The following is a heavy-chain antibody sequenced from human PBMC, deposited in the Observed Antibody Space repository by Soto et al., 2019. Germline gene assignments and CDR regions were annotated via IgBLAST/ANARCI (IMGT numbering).Heavy chain of an antibody. Sequence: QVQLQESGSRLVKPSQTLSLTCAVSGGSISSGGYSWSWIRQPPGKGLEWIGNIYHSGSTSYNPSLESRVTISVDRSKNQFSLKLSSVTAADTAVYYCARGSSMDVWGQGTTVTVSS. CDR1: GGSISSGGYS. V-gene: IGHV4-30-2*01. CDR3: ARGSSMDV. D-gene: IGHD5-12*01. J-gene: IGHJ6*02. CDR2: IYHSGST.